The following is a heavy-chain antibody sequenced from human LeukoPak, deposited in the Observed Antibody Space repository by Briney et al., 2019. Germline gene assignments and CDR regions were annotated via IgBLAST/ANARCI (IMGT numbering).Heavy chain of an antibody. CDR3: AKAPVTTCSGAYCYPFDY. D-gene: IGHD2-21*01. CDR2: ISYDGSNK. Sequence: GGSLSLSCAASGFTFSSYAVHWVRQAPGKGLEWVALISYDGSNKYYADSVKGRFTISRDSSKNTLYLQMNRLRAEDAAVYYCAKAPVTTCSGAYCYPFDYWGQGALVTVSS. CDR1: GFTFSSYA. V-gene: IGHV3-30*04. J-gene: IGHJ4*02.